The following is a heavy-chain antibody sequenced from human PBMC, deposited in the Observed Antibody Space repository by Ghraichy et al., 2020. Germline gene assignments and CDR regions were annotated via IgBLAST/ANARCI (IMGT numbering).Heavy chain of an antibody. CDR1: GGSITGESYF. CDR3: ARHSLYYYDTTSYPH. J-gene: IGHJ4*02. V-gene: IGHV4-39*01. CDR2: GYYDGTT. Sequence: GSLRLSCSVSGGSITGESYFWAWIRQPPGKGLEWIASGYYDGTTNYSPSLKSRVTISLNPSKNQFSLRLNSVTAADTALYFCARHSLYYYDTTSYPHWGQGTLITVSS. D-gene: IGHD3-22*01.